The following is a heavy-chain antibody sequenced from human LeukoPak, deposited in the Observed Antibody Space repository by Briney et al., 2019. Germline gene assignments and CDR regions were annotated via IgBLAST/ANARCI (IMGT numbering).Heavy chain of an antibody. CDR1: GGSFSGYY. V-gene: IGHV4-34*01. J-gene: IGHJ4*02. D-gene: IGHD3-10*01. CDR2: INHSGST. Sequence: PSETLSLTCAVYGGSFSGYYWSWIRQPPGKGLEWIGEINHSGSTNYNPSLKSRVTISVDTSKNQFSLKLSSVTAADTAVYYCARHGKGPLYYYGSGSYYKGLDYWGQGTLVTVSS. CDR3: ARHGKGPLYYYGSGSYYKGLDY.